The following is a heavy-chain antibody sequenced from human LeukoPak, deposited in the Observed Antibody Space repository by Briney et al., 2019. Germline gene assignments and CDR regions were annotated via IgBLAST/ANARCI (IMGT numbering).Heavy chain of an antibody. CDR1: GFTFSNYG. Sequence: GGSLRLSCAVSGFTFSNYGMHWVRQAPGKGLEWVGRIKSKTDGGTTDYAAPVKGRFTISRDDSKNTLYLQMNSLKTEDTAVYYCTTDRVYYDILTGYYSAFDIWGQGTMVTVSS. CDR2: IKSKTDGGTT. CDR3: TTDRVYYDILTGYYSAFDI. D-gene: IGHD3-9*01. J-gene: IGHJ3*02. V-gene: IGHV3-15*01.